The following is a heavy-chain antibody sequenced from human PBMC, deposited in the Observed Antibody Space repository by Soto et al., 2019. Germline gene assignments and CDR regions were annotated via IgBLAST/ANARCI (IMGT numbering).Heavy chain of an antibody. J-gene: IGHJ3*02. Sequence: QVQLVQSGAQVKKPRASAKVSCKASGYTFDNYALHWVRQAPGRRLEWMGWIHAGNGYTKYSQSFQGRVTITRDTSARRVRMDLSGLRSEGTAVYYCARVQYSGYDFKLAFYIWGQGTMFIVSS. CDR2: IHAGNGYT. D-gene: IGHD5-12*01. CDR1: GYTFDNYA. V-gene: IGHV1-3*01. CDR3: ARVQYSGYDFKLAFYI.